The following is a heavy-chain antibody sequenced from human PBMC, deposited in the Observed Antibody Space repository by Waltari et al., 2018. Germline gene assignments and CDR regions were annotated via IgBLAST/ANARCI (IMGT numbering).Heavy chain of an antibody. J-gene: IGHJ4*02. D-gene: IGHD3-16*01. CDR1: GGSFSGYY. Sequence: QVQLQQWGAGLLKPSETLSLTCAVYGGSFSGYYWSWIRQPPGKGLEWIGEINHSGSTNYNPSLKSRVTISVDTSKNQFALKLSSVTAADTAVYYWARGLEKGVWHYWGQGTLVTVSS. CDR2: INHSGST. CDR3: ARGLEKGVWHY. V-gene: IGHV4-34*01.